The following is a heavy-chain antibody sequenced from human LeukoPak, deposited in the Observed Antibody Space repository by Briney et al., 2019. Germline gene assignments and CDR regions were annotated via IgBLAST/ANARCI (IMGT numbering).Heavy chain of an antibody. D-gene: IGHD1-1*01. CDR1: GFILRCYA. J-gene: IGHJ4*02. CDR3: AKASWVSNADAVL. Sequence: GGSLTLSCAASGFILRCYAMSWAREARERGVEWVSILRGNGDTFYTHSVKGPFTLSRDHSRNTVYLQLNNLRVEDTAVYYCAKASWVSNADAVLWGQGTVVTVSS. CDR2: LRGNGDT. V-gene: IGHV3-23*01.